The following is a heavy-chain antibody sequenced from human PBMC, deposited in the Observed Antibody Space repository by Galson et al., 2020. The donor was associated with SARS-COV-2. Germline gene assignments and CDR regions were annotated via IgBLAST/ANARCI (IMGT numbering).Heavy chain of an antibody. CDR3: SKKIGTYYDFWGGLQGAFDV. CDR2: IYHSGDS. J-gene: IGHJ3*01. Sequence: SETLSLTCTVSGFSITSSSHYWGWLRQPTGKRLEWIGSIYHSGDSYYNPTLKSRVTISLDATKSQFSLKLTSVTAADTAMYFGSKKIGTYYDFWGGLQGAFDVWGLGAMGTVSS. D-gene: IGHD3-3*01. V-gene: IGHV4-39*07. CDR1: GFSITSSSHY.